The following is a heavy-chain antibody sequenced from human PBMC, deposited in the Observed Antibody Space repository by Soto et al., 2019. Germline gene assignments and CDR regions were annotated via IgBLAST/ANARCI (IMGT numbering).Heavy chain of an antibody. CDR1: GSSFSTYD. CDR2: IGTAGDT. Sequence: GGSLRLSCAGSGSSFSTYDMHWVRQATGKGLEWVSSIGTAGDTYYEDSVRGRFTISRENAKNSFYLEMKNLRVGDTAVYYCSRWFGTTSYATDVWGRGTTVTVSS. CDR3: SRWFGTTSYATDV. D-gene: IGHD3-10*01. V-gene: IGHV3-13*01. J-gene: IGHJ6*02.